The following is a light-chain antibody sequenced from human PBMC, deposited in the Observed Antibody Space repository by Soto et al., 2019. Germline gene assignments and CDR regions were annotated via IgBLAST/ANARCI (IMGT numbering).Light chain of an antibody. CDR2: GAS. V-gene: IGKV3-20*01. CDR3: XQYGASPPFT. CDR1: QSVSSSY. J-gene: IGKJ3*01. Sequence: EIVLTQSPGTLSLSPGERATLSCRASQSVSSSYLAWYQQKPGQAPRLLISGASSRATVIPDRFSGSGSGTDXXXTIXRLQPEDFAVYYXXQYGASPPFTFGPGTKVDIK.